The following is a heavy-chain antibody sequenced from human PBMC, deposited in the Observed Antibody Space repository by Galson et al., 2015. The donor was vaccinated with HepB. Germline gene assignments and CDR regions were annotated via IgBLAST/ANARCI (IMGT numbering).Heavy chain of an antibody. V-gene: IGHV3-33*08. CDR2: IWYDGSNK. CDR1: GFTFSSYG. J-gene: IGHJ1*01. Sequence: SLRLSCAASGFTFSSYGTHWVRQAPGKGLEWVAVIWYDGSNKYYADSVKGRFTISRDNSKNTLYLQMNSLRAEDTAVYYCARGVYYGSLWFQHWGQGTLVTVSS. CDR3: ARGVYYGSLWFQH. D-gene: IGHD3-10*01.